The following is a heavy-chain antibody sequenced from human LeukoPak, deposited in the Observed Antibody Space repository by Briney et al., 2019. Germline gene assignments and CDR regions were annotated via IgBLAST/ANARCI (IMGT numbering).Heavy chain of an antibody. CDR2: ISGSGGST. CDR1: GFTFSSYA. J-gene: IGHJ4*02. D-gene: IGHD2-21*02. V-gene: IGHV3-23*01. Sequence: GGSLRLSCAASGFTFSSYAMSWVRQAPGKGLEWVSAISGSGGSTYYADSVKGRFTISRDNSKNTLYLQMNSLRAEDTAVYYCAKDNRLIVVVTAINFDYWGQGTLVTVSS. CDR3: AKDNRLIVVVTAINFDY.